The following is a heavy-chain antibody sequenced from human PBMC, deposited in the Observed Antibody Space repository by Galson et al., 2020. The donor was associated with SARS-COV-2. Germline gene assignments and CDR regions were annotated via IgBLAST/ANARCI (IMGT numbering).Heavy chain of an antibody. CDR2: ISSSSSYI. CDR3: ARDRIAVAGTHYWFDP. CDR1: GFPFSSHS. V-gene: IGHV3-21*01. Sequence: GGSLRLCCAASGFPFSSHSMNWVRQAPGQGLEWVSSISSSSSYIYYADSVKGRFTISRDNAKNSLYLQMNSLRAEDTAVYYCARDRIAVAGTHYWFDPWGQGTLVTVSS. D-gene: IGHD6-19*01. J-gene: IGHJ5*02.